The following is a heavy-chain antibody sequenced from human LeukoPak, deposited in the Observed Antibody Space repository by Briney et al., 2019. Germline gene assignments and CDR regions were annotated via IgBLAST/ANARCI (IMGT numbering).Heavy chain of an antibody. J-gene: IGHJ4*02. D-gene: IGHD5-18*01. CDR2: MQSTGNS. CDR1: GDSISTYH. V-gene: IGHV4-59*01. CDR3: ARDKRHSYGRYFDH. Sequence: SETLSLTCTVSGDSISTYHWNWIRKPPGKGLEWIGYMQSTGNSNYNPSLKNRVNIFVDMSKNHFVLNLRSVTAADTAVYYCARDKRHSYGRYFDHWGQGMLVTVSS.